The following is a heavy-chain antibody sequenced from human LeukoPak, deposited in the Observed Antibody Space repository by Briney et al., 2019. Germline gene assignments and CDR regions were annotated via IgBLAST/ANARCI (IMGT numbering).Heavy chain of an antibody. Sequence: GGSLRLSCAASGFTFSDYSLNWVRQSPGKGLELVSSISSSGTLIYYGDSLKGRSTISRDNAKNSLYLQMNGLRAEDTAVYYCVRERFHGSGAPRYDYWGQGTLVTVSS. CDR2: ISSSGTLI. V-gene: IGHV3-21*01. D-gene: IGHD3-10*01. CDR1: GFTFSDYS. J-gene: IGHJ4*02. CDR3: VRERFHGSGAPRYDY.